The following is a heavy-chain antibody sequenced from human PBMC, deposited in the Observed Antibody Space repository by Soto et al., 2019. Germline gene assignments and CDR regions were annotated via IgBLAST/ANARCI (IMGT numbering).Heavy chain of an antibody. J-gene: IGHJ6*02. CDR1: GFTFSSYA. Sequence: LRLSCAASGFTFSSYAMSWVRQAPGKGLEWVSAISGSGGSTYYADSVKGRFTISRDNSKNTLYLQMNSLRAEDTAVYYCAKEKAMIVVAFDYWGQGTLVTVSYYYGLDVWGQGTTVTVSS. V-gene: IGHV3-23*01. CDR3: AKEKAMIVVAFDYWGQGTLVTVSYYYGLDV. D-gene: IGHD3-22*01. CDR2: ISGSGGST.